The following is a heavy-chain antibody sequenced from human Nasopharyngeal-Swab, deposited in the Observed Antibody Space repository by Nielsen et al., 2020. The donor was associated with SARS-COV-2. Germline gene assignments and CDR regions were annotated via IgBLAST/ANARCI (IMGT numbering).Heavy chain of an antibody. J-gene: IGHJ3*02. Sequence: ASVKVSCKASGYTFTSYYMHWVRQAPGQGLEWMGIINPSGGSTSYAQKFQGRVTMTTDTSTSTAYMELRSLRSDDTAVYYCARVRGGSSSWYQGSDAFDIWGQGTMVTVSS. D-gene: IGHD6-13*01. CDR2: INPSGGST. CDR3: ARVRGGSSSWYQGSDAFDI. V-gene: IGHV1-46*01. CDR1: GYTFTSYY.